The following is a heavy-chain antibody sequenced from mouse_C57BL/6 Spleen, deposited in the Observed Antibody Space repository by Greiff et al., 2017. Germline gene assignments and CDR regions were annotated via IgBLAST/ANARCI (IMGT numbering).Heavy chain of an antibody. CDR3: ARWDYYGSRYVENY. J-gene: IGHJ2*01. D-gene: IGHD1-1*01. Sequence: VQLQQSGAELARPGASVKLSCTASGYNITSYGISWVKQRTGQGLEWIGEIYPRGGNSYYNAQFKGKATLTADKSSSTAYMDLRSLKSEDSAVKSCARWDYYGSRYVENYWGQGTTLTVSS. CDR1: GYNITSYG. V-gene: IGHV1-81*01. CDR2: IYPRGGNS.